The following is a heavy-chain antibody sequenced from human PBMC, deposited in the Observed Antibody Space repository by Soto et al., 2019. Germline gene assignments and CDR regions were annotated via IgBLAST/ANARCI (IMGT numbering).Heavy chain of an antibody. CDR2: IIPILGIA. D-gene: IGHD4-17*01. Sequence: QVQLVQSGAEVKKPGSSVKVSCKASGGTFSSYTISWVRQAPGQGLEWMGRIIPILGIANYAQKFQGRVTITADKSTSTAYMKLSSLRSEDTAVYYCAREGVTTVTTGAEYFQHWGQGTLVTVSS. J-gene: IGHJ1*01. V-gene: IGHV1-69*08. CDR3: AREGVTTVTTGAEYFQH. CDR1: GGTFSSYT.